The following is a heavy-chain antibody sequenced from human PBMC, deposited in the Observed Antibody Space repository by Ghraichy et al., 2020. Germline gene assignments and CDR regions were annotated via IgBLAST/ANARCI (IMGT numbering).Heavy chain of an antibody. Sequence: SETPSLTCTVSGYSISSGYYWGWIRQPPGKGLEWIGSIYHSGSTYYNPSLKSRVTISVDTSKNQFSLKLSSVTAADTAVYYCARTRWEPAALDAFDIWGQGTMVTVSS. J-gene: IGHJ3*02. D-gene: IGHD1-26*01. CDR3: ARTRWEPAALDAFDI. CDR1: GYSISSGYY. V-gene: IGHV4-38-2*02. CDR2: IYHSGST.